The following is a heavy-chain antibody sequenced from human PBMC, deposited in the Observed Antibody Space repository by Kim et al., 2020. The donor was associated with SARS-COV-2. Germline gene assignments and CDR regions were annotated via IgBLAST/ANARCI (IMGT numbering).Heavy chain of an antibody. CDR2: INHSGST. CDR3: ARGLWDFWSGFGFDP. D-gene: IGHD3-3*01. CDR1: GGSFSGYY. J-gene: IGHJ5*02. V-gene: IGHV4-34*01. Sequence: SETLSLTCAVYGGSFSGYYWSWIRQPPGKGLEWIGEINHSGSTNYNPSLKSRVTISVDTSKNQFSLKLSSVTAADTAVYYCARGLWDFWSGFGFDPWGQGTLVTVSS.